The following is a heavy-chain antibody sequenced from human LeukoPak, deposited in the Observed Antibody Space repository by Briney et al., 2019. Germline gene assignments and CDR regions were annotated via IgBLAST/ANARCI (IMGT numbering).Heavy chain of an antibody. CDR3: AKDIGSGWYAPLDY. J-gene: IGHJ4*02. Sequence: GGSLRLSCAASGFTFDDYAMHWVRQAPGKGLEWASGISWNSGSIGYADSVKGRFTISRDNAKNSLYLQMNSLRAEDTALYYCAKDIGSGWYAPLDYWGQGTLVTVSS. V-gene: IGHV3-9*01. D-gene: IGHD6-19*01. CDR2: ISWNSGSI. CDR1: GFTFDDYA.